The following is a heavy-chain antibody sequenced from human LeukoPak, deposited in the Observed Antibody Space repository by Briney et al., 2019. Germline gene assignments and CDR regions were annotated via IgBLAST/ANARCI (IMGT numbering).Heavy chain of an antibody. D-gene: IGHD6-19*01. V-gene: IGHV1-58*02. J-gene: IGHJ4*02. CDR1: GLTFTSSA. CDR3: AALSSGWYDY. Sequence: SVKVSCKASGLTFTSSAMQWVRQARGQRLEWIGWIVVGSGNTNYAQKFQERVTITRDMSTSTAYMELSSLRSEDTAVYYCAALSSGWYDYWGQGTLVTVSS. CDR2: IVVGSGNT.